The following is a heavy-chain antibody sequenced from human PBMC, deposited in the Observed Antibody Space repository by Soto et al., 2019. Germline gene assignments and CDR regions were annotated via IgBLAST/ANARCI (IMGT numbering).Heavy chain of an antibody. CDR2: ISAYNGNT. J-gene: IGHJ6*02. D-gene: IGHD2-15*01. CDR1: GYTFTSYG. V-gene: IGHV1-18*01. Sequence: GASVKVSCKASGYTFTSYGISWVRQAPGQGLEWMGWISAYNGNTNYAQKLQGRVTMTTDTSTSTAYMELRSLRSDDTAVYYCARTGELVVAATRLDYYYYYGMDVWGQGTTVTVSS. CDR3: ARTGELVVAATRLDYYYYYGMDV.